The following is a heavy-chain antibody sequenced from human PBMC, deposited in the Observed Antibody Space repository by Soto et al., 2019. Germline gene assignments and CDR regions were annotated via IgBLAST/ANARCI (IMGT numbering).Heavy chain of an antibody. CDR1: GFTFSSYA. Sequence: GGSLRLSCAASGFTFSSYAMSWVRQAPGKGLEWVSAISGSGGSTYYADSVKGRFTISRDNSKNTLYLQMNSLRAEDTAVYYCARASTYYDILTGYPYYFDYWGQGTLVTVSS. V-gene: IGHV3-23*01. J-gene: IGHJ4*02. D-gene: IGHD3-9*01. CDR3: ARASTYYDILTGYPYYFDY. CDR2: ISGSGGST.